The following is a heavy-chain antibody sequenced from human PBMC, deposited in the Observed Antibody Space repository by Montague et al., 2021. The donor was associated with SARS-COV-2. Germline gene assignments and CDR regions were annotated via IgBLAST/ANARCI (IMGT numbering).Heavy chain of an antibody. CDR1: GGFISSFY. Sequence: SETLSLTCTVPGGFISSFYWSWIRQPPGKGLEWIGYIYHSGNTNYNPSLKSRVTISIDTSMNQFSPSLSSMTAADTAVYFCARDLLPPRTAIKTNFFGLDVWGQGTTVIVSS. D-gene: IGHD2-21*02. CDR2: IYHSGNT. CDR3: ARDLLPPRTAIKTNFFGLDV. J-gene: IGHJ6*02. V-gene: IGHV4-59*01.